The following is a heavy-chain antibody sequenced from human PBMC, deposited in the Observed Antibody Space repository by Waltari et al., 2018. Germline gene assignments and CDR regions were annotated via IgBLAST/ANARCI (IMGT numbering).Heavy chain of an antibody. CDR1: GGSFSGYY. J-gene: IGHJ5*02. CDR3: ARGGPLTVTKNWFDP. CDR2: INHSGST. D-gene: IGHD4-17*01. Sequence: QVQLQQWGAGLLKPSETLSLTCAVYGGSFSGYYWSWIRQPPGKGLEWIGEINHSGSTNSNPSLKSRVTQSVDTSKNQFSLKLSSVTAADTAVYYCARGGPLTVTKNWFDPWGQGTLVTVSS. V-gene: IGHV4-34*01.